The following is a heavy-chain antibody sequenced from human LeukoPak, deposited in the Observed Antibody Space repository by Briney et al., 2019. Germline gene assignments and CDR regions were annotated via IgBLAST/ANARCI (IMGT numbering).Heavy chain of an antibody. Sequence: GGSLTLSCVASGFNFNNYDLHWVRQAPGKGLEWVGRIKSKTDGGTTDYAAPVKGRFTISRDDSKNTLYLQMNSLKTEDTAVYYCTTYSGTFDYWGQGTLVTVSS. CDR2: IKSKTDGGTT. V-gene: IGHV3-15*01. D-gene: IGHD1-1*01. CDR1: GFNFNNYD. CDR3: TTYSGTFDY. J-gene: IGHJ4*02.